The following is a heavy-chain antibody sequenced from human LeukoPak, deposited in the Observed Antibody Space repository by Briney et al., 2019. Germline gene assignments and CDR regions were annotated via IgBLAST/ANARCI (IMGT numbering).Heavy chain of an antibody. CDR1: GFTFTDYY. J-gene: IGHJ4*02. CDR3: ARGGTDSYGLRRIDS. D-gene: IGHD5-18*01. Sequence: PGGSLRLSCAASGFTFTDYYMTWIRQAPGKGLEWVSYISSSSSYTDYADSVKGRFTISRDNAKNSLYLQMNSLRAEDTAVYYCARGGTDSYGLRRIDSWGQGTPVTVSS. V-gene: IGHV3-11*05. CDR2: ISSSSSYT.